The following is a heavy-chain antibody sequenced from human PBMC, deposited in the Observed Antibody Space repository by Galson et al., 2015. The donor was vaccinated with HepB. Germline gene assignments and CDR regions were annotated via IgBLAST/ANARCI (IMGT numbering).Heavy chain of an antibody. D-gene: IGHD3-3*01. CDR2: ISSRGSTI. Sequence: SLRLSCAASGFTFSDYYMSWIRQAPGKGLEWVSYISSRGSTIYHADSVKGRFTISRDNAKNSLYLQMNSLRAEDTAVYYCAREYDFWSGFTQTPRYYMDVWGKGTTVTVSS. CDR1: GFTFSDYY. CDR3: AREYDFWSGFTQTPRYYMDV. J-gene: IGHJ6*03. V-gene: IGHV3-11*01.